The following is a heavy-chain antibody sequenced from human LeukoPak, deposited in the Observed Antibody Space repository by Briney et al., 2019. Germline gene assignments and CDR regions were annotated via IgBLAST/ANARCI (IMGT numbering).Heavy chain of an antibody. CDR1: GFTFSSYV. Sequence: GGSLRLSCAASGFTFSSYVMHWVRQAPGKGLEWVAIISYDGSNEYYADSVKGRFTISRDNAKNSLYLQMNSLRAEDMALYYCAKDMGEGYAFDIWGQGTMVTVSS. CDR2: ISYDGSNE. J-gene: IGHJ3*02. V-gene: IGHV3-30*04. CDR3: AKDMGEGYAFDI. D-gene: IGHD3-16*01.